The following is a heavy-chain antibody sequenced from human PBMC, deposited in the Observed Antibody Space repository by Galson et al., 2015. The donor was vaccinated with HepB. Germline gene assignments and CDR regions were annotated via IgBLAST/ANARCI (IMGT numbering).Heavy chain of an antibody. D-gene: IGHD3-22*01. V-gene: IGHV4-59*08. CDR3: ARHGVVVQAFDI. CDR2: IYYSGST. CDR1: GGSISSYY. J-gene: IGHJ3*02. Sequence: LSLTCTVSGGSISSYYWSWIRQPPGKGLEWIGYIYYSGSTNYNPSLKSRVTISVDTSKNQFSLKLSSVTAADTAVYYCARHGVVVQAFDIWGQGTMVTVSS.